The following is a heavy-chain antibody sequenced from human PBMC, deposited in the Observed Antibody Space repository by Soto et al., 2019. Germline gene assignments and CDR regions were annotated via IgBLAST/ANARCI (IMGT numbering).Heavy chain of an antibody. CDR1: GHSAMSYW. CDR2: IYPGDSDT. V-gene: IGHV5-51*01. Sequence: PGESLNSSCKGSGHSAMSYWIGWVRQMPGKGLEWMGIIYPGDSDTRYSPSFQGQVTISVDKSTSTAYLQWSSLKASDAAIYYCARLLGSFLDYWGQGTLVTVSS. J-gene: IGHJ4*02. CDR3: ARLLGSFLDY. D-gene: IGHD1-26*01.